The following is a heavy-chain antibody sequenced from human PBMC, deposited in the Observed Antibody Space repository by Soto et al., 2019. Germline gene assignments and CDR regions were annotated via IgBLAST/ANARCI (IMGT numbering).Heavy chain of an antibody. CDR2: ISAYNGNT. J-gene: IGHJ6*03. Sequence: ASVKVSCKASGYTFTSYGISWVRQAPGQGLEWMGWISAYNGNTNYAQKLQGRVTMTTDTSTSTAYMELRSLRSDDTAVYYCARSPILLWFGESTGLYYYYMDVWGKGTTVTVSS. V-gene: IGHV1-18*01. D-gene: IGHD3-10*01. CDR3: ARSPILLWFGESTGLYYYYMDV. CDR1: GYTFTSYG.